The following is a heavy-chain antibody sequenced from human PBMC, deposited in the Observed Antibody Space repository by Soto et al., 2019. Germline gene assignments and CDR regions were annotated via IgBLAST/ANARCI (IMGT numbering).Heavy chain of an antibody. CDR3: AREIAVAGKNWFDP. CDR2: YDLEKGET. J-gene: IGHJ5*02. D-gene: IGHD6-19*01. CDR1: GYSLTELS. V-gene: IGHV1-24*01. Sequence: ASVKVSCKVSGYSLTELSIHWVRQAPGEGLEWMGGYDLEKGETSYAQKFQGRVTMTRDTSTSTVYMELSSLRSEDTAVYYCAREIAVAGKNWFDPWGQGTLVTVSS.